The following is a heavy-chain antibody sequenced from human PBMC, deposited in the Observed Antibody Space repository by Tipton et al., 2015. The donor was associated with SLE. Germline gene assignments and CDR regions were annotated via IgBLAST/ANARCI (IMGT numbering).Heavy chain of an antibody. CDR2: IDQIGSA. Sequence: TLSLTCIVSGGSISGNYWSWIRQPPGKRLEWIGYIDQIGSANYNPSLQSRVTISVGKSTTQFSLKLTSVTAADSPIYYCARHAYDCGRGFYHHVVDVWGQGTIITVSS. CDR3: ARHAYDCGRGFYHHVVDV. CDR1: GGSISGNY. V-gene: IGHV4-59*08. D-gene: IGHD1-26*01. J-gene: IGHJ3*01.